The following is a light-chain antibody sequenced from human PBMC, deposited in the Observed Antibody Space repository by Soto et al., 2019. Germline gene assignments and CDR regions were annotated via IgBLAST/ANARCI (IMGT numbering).Light chain of an antibody. V-gene: IGLV2-11*01. CDR3: CSYAGSPRYV. CDR1: SSDVGTYNY. Sequence: QSALTQPRSVSGSLGQSVTISCTGTSSDVGTYNYVSWYQQHPGKAPKVMIYDVNERTSGVPDRFSGSKSGNTASLTISGLQAEDEADYYCCSYAGSPRYVLGTGTKLTVL. CDR2: DVN. J-gene: IGLJ1*01.